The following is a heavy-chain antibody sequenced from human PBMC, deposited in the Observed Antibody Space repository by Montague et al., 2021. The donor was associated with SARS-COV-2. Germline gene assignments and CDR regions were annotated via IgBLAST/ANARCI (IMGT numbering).Heavy chain of an antibody. V-gene: IGHV4-61*02. D-gene: IGHD2-21*01. CDR3: ARVVGFDFDY. CDR2: IYTSGST. CDR1: GGSISSGSYY. Sequence: TLSLTCTVSGGSISSGSYYWNWIRQPAGKGLEWIGRIYTSGSTNYNPSLKSRVTISVDTSKNQFSLKLSSVTAADTAVYYCARVVGFDFDYWGQGTLVTVSS. J-gene: IGHJ4*02.